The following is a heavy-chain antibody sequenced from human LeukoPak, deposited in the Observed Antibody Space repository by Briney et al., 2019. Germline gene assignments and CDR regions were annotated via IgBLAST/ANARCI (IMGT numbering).Heavy chain of an antibody. CDR2: ISSSGSTI. CDR1: GFTFSSYS. J-gene: IGHJ4*02. D-gene: IGHD2-15*01. CDR3: ARDLSLYCSGGSCYSLNY. Sequence: GGSLRLSCTASGFTFSSYSMNWVRQAPGKGLDWVSYISSSGSTIYYADSVKGRFTISRDNAKNSLYLQMNSLRAEDTAVYYCARDLSLYCSGGSCYSLNYWGQGTLVTVSS. V-gene: IGHV3-48*04.